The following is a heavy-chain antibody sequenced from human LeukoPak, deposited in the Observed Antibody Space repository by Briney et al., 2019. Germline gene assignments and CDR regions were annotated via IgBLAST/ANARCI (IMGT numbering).Heavy chain of an antibody. J-gene: IGHJ4*02. Sequence: AGGSLRLSCAASGFTFSTYAMSWVRQAPGKGLEWVSTIGGRGVSTSYADSVRGRFTISRDNSKNTLYLQMNSLRAEDTAVYYCAKAASGNWNDVSDYWGQGALVTVSS. CDR3: AKAASGNWNDVSDY. CDR1: GFTFSTYA. CDR2: IGGRGVST. V-gene: IGHV3-23*01. D-gene: IGHD1-1*01.